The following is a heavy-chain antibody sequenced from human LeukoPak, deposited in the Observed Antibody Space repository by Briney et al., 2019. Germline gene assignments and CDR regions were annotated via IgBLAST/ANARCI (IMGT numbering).Heavy chain of an antibody. CDR3: ARSITMIVVVITPYFDY. CDR1: GGSISSSSYY. CDR2: IYYSGST. Sequence: SETLSLTCTVSGGSISSSSYYWGWIRQPPGKGLEWIESIYYSGSTYYNPSLKSRVTISVDTSKNQFSLKLSSVTAADTAVYYCARSITMIVVVITPYFDYWGQGTLVTVSS. V-gene: IGHV4-39*01. J-gene: IGHJ4*02. D-gene: IGHD3-22*01.